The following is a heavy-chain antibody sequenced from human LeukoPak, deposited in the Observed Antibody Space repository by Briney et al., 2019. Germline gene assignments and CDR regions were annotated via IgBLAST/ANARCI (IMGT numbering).Heavy chain of an antibody. CDR1: GFTVSSNY. CDR2: IYSGGST. D-gene: IGHD2-21*01. CDR3: ARGALLYYFDY. Sequence: GGSLRLSCAASGFTVSSNYMSWVRQAPGKGLAWVSVIYSGGSTYYADSVKGRFTISRDNSKNTLYLQMNSLRAEDTAVYYCARGALLYYFDYWGQGTLVTVSS. J-gene: IGHJ4*02. V-gene: IGHV3-53*01.